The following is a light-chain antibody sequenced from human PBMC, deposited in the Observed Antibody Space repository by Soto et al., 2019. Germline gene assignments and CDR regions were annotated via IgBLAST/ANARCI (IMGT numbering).Light chain of an antibody. J-gene: IGLJ2*01. CDR1: SGDVGAYNF. CDR2: DVN. Sequence: QSVLTQPPSASGTPGQRVTISCSGTSGDVGAYNFVSWYQQHPGNAPKLIIYDVNSRPSGVPHRFSGSKSGNTASLTISGLQAEDEADYYCCSYAGTYSYVFGAGTKLTVL. V-gene: IGLV2-11*01. CDR3: CSYAGTYSYV.